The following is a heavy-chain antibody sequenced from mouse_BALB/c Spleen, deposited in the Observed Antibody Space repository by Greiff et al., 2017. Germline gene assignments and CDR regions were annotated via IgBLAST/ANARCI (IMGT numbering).Heavy chain of an antibody. CDR1: GFTFSSFG. CDR3: ARVNYRYDEYFDD. V-gene: IGHV5-17*02. D-gene: IGHD2-14*01. Sequence: EVQLQESGGGLVQPGGSRKLSCAASGFTFSSFGMHWVRQAPEKGLEWVAYISSGSSTIYYADTVKGRFTISRDNPKNTLFLQLTSLRSEDTAMYYCARVNYRYDEYFDDWGAGTTVTVSS. J-gene: IGHJ1*01. CDR2: ISSGSSTI.